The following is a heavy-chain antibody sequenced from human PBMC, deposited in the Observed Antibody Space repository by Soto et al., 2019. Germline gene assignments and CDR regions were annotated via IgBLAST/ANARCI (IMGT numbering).Heavy chain of an antibody. J-gene: IGHJ4*02. D-gene: IGHD2-15*01. CDR1: GFTFSSYA. CDR3: AKGYGYPLLFDY. CDR2: ISGSGGST. V-gene: IGHV3-23*01. Sequence: EVQLLESGGGLVQPGGSLRLSCAASGFTFSSYAMSWVRQAPGKGLEWVSAISGSGGSTYYADSVKGRFTISRDNSKNTLHLQMNRLRAEDTAAYYCAKGYGYPLLFDYWGQGTLVTVSS.